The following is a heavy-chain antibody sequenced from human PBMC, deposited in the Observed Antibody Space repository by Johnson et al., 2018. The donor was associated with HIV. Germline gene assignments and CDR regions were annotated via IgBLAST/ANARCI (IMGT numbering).Heavy chain of an antibody. V-gene: IGHV3-30*18. CDR3: AKDDQNYYGSGSYYDAFDI. D-gene: IGHD3-10*01. J-gene: IGHJ3*02. Sequence: QVQLVESGGGLIQPGGSLRISCAASGFTFSSYGMHWVRQAPGKGLAWVAVISYDGSNKYYADSVKGRFTISRDNSKNTLYLQMNSLRAEDTAVYYCAKDDQNYYGSGSYYDAFDIWGQGTMVTVSS. CDR1: GFTFSSYG. CDR2: ISYDGSNK.